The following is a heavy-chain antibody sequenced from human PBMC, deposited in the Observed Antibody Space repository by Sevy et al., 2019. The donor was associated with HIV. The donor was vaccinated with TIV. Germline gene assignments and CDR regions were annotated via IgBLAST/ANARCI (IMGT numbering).Heavy chain of an antibody. CDR1: GFTFSSYW. CDR3: ARDPFSKADY. J-gene: IGHJ4*02. D-gene: IGHD4-4*01. Sequence: GGSLRLSCAGSGFTFSSYWMSWVRQAPGKGLEWVANINQDGSWKNYVDSVKGRFTISRDNAKNSLYLQMNSLRAEDTAVYYCARDPFSKADYWGQGTLVTVSS. CDR2: INQDGSWK. V-gene: IGHV3-7*01.